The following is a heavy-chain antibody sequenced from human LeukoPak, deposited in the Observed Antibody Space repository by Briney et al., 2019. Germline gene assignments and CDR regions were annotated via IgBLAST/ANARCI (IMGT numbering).Heavy chain of an antibody. D-gene: IGHD3-10*01. CDR2: IYADGAT. Sequence: GGSLRLSCAASGFTVSQNYMSWVRQAPGRGLEWVSLIYADGATHYADSVKGRFTISGDNSKNTVYLEMNSLRSDDTAVYYCARGDYYGTGMDVWGQGTTVTVSS. J-gene: IGHJ6*02. CDR3: ARGDYYGTGMDV. CDR1: GFTVSQNY. V-gene: IGHV3-53*05.